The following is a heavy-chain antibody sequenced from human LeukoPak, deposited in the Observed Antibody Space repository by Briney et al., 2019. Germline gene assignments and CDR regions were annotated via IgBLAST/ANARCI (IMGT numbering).Heavy chain of an antibody. Sequence: GGSLRLSCAASGFTFSRYWMSWVRQTPGKGLEWVSSITSSSMYIYYADSVKGRFTISRDNAKNSLSLQMNSLRAEDTAVYYCARDPYNGNYGDSYYYFMDAWGKGTTVTISS. CDR2: ITSSSMYI. V-gene: IGHV3-21*01. CDR3: ARDPYNGNYGDSYYYFMDA. J-gene: IGHJ6*03. D-gene: IGHD1-26*01. CDR1: GFTFSRYW.